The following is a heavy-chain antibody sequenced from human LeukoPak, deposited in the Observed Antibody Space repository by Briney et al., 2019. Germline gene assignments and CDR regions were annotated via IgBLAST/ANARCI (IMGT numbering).Heavy chain of an antibody. V-gene: IGHV4-39*01. D-gene: IGHD3-22*01. J-gene: IGHJ3*01. CDR2: IYYSGST. CDR1: GGSISSTSYY. CDR3: AKAGVRYFDSSGLYAFDF. Sequence: SETLSLTCAVSGGSISSTSYYWAWIRQPPGKGLEWIGTIYYSGSTYHNPSLKSRVTLSADTSRNQFSLRLSSVDAADTAVYYCAKAGVRYFDSSGLYAFDFWGQGTTVTVSS.